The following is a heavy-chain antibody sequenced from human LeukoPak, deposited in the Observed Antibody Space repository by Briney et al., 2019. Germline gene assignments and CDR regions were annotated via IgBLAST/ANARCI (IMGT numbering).Heavy chain of an antibody. J-gene: IGHJ4*02. CDR1: GFTFSSFA. CDR3: ARAPLGVVDADY. Sequence: GGSLRLSCAASGFTFSSFAMTWVRQAPGKGLEWVSTVSGSAGRTDYADSVKGRFTISRDNAKNSLYLQMNSLRAEDTAVYYCARAPLGVVDADYWGQGTLVTVSS. CDR2: VSGSAGRT. D-gene: IGHD3-3*01. V-gene: IGHV3-23*01.